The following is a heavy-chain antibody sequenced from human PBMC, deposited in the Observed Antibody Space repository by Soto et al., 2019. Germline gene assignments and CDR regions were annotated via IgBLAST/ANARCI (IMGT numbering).Heavy chain of an antibody. CDR2: IYYSGST. Sequence: QVQLQESGPGLVKPSETLSLTCTVSGGSISSYYWSWIRQPPGKGLEWIGYIYYSGSTNYNPSLTSXVXIXLDTPKNQSSLKLRSVTAADTAVYCCARRYGGNFDYWGQGTLVTVSS. J-gene: IGHJ4*02. V-gene: IGHV4-59*01. D-gene: IGHD1-26*01. CDR1: GGSISSYY. CDR3: ARRYGGNFDY.